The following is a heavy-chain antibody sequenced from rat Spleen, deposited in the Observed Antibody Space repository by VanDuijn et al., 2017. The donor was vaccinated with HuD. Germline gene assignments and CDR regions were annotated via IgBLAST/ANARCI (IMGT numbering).Heavy chain of an antibody. CDR1: GFTFSDYY. J-gene: IGHJ2*01. CDR2: ISHDGSST. Sequence: EVQLVESDGGLVQPGRSLKLSCAASGFTFSDYYMAWVRQAPTKGLEWVATISHDGSSTYYRDSVKGRFTISRHNAKNTLYLQMDSLRSEDTATYYCTTGVYWGQGVMVTVSS. CDR3: TTGVY. V-gene: IGHV5-20*01.